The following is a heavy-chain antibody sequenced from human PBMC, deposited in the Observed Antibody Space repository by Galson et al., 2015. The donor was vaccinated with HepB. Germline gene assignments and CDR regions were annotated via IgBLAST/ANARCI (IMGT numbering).Heavy chain of an antibody. CDR2: IDPSDSYT. V-gene: IGHV5-10-1*01. CDR1: GYRFTNYW. Sequence: QSGAEVKKPGESLRISCQGSGYRFTNYWINWVRQMPGTGLEWVARIDPSDSYTNYNPSLQGRVSVSVDKSTSTAHLQWASLKASDTAMYYCASRHSYFRSGTWYNVADYWGQGTLVSVSS. D-gene: IGHD3-10*01. J-gene: IGHJ4*02. CDR3: ASRHSYFRSGTWYNVADY.